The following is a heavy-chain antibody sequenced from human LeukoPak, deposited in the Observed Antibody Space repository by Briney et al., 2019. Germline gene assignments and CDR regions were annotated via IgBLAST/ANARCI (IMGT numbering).Heavy chain of an antibody. J-gene: IGHJ4*02. Sequence: GGSLRLSCAASGFTFRSYGMSWVRQAPGKGLEWVSTIAGGGTFYADSVKGRFTISRDNSKNTLYLQMNSLSAEDTAVYYCAKQNWGYPDYWGQGTLVTVSS. V-gene: IGHV3-23*01. CDR1: GFTFRSYG. CDR2: IAGGGT. D-gene: IGHD7-27*01. CDR3: AKQNWGYPDY.